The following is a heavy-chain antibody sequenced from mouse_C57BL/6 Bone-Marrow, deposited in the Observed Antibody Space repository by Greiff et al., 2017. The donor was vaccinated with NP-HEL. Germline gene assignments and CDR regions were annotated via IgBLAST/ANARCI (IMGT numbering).Heavy chain of an antibody. Sequence: VQLQQSGTVLARPGASVKMSCKTSGYTFTSYWMHWVKQRPGQGLEWIGAIYPGNSDTSYNQKFKGKATLTVDKSSSTAYMELNSLTSEDSAVYYCARWDYCGSRISAWFAYWGQGTLVTVSA. CDR3: ARWDYCGSRISAWFAY. J-gene: IGHJ3*01. CDR1: GYTFTSYW. V-gene: IGHV1-5*01. D-gene: IGHD1-1*01. CDR2: IYPGNSDT.